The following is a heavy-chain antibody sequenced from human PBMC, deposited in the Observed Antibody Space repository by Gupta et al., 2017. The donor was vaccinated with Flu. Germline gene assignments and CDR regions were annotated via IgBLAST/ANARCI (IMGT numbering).Heavy chain of an antibody. CDR2: INPNSGGT. CDR1: TGYY. Sequence: TGYYMHWVRQAPGQGLEWMGRINPNSGGTNYAQKFQGRVTMTRDTSISTAYMELSRLRSDDTAVYYCAIWHSGSYYRAFDYWGQGTLVTVSP. J-gene: IGHJ4*02. CDR3: AIWHSGSYYRAFDY. D-gene: IGHD1-26*01. V-gene: IGHV1-2*06.